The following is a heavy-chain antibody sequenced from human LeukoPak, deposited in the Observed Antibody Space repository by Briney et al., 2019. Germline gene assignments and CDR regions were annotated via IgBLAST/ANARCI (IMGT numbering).Heavy chain of an antibody. CDR3: ARQVMSTVSASVYWYFDI. CDR2: IHPGDSDT. Sequence: GESLKISCKGSGYTFTNYLIGSVRQMPGKGLEWMGIIHPGDSDTRDSPSFQGQVTISAAKSTNTASLQWSSLKASDTAMYYCARQVMSTVSASVYWYFDIWGRGTLVTVSS. CDR1: GYTFTNYL. D-gene: IGHD4-17*01. V-gene: IGHV5-51*01. J-gene: IGHJ2*01.